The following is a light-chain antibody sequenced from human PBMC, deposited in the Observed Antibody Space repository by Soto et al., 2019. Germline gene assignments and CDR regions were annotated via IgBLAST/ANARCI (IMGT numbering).Light chain of an antibody. V-gene: IGLV2-14*01. CDR3: SSYTDSSNYV. Sequence: QSVLAQPASVSGSPGQSITISCTGTSSDLAIYNYVSWYHQQPGKAPKLMIYQVTNRPSGVSNRFSGSRSGNTASLTISGLQAEDEADYYCSSYTDSSNYVFGTGTKVTVL. CDR1: SSDLAIYNY. CDR2: QVT. J-gene: IGLJ1*01.